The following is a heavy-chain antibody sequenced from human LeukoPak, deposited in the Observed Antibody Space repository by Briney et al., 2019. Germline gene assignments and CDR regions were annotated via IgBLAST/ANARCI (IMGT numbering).Heavy chain of an antibody. D-gene: IGHD3-16*01. V-gene: IGHV4-59*08. Sequence: PSETLSLTCTVSGGSISSYYWSWIRQPPGKGLEWIGYIYYSGSTNYNPSLKSRVTISVDTSKNQFSLKLSSVTAADTAVYYCARARAGGKPKDAFDIWGQGTMVTVSS. CDR1: GGSISSYY. CDR2: IYYSGST. J-gene: IGHJ3*02. CDR3: ARARAGGKPKDAFDI.